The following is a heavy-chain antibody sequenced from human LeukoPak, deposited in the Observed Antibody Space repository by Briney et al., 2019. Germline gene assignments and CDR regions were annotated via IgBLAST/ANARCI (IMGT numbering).Heavy chain of an antibody. J-gene: IGHJ6*03. V-gene: IGHV4-61*02. CDR3: ARDLGDSRGWYYKDYYYMDV. Sequence: TLSLTCTVSGGSISSGSYYWSWIRQPAGKGLEWIGRIYTSGSTNYNPSLKSRVTISVDTSKNQFALKLSSVTAADTAVYSCARDLGDSRGWYYKDYYYMDVWGKGTTVTVSS. CDR1: GGSISSGSYY. CDR2: IYTSGST. D-gene: IGHD6-19*01.